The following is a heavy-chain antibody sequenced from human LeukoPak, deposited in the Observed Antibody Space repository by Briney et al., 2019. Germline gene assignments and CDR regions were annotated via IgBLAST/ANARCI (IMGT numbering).Heavy chain of an antibody. J-gene: IGHJ4*02. V-gene: IGHV3-30*18. Sequence: GGSLRLSCAASGFTFSSNGMHWVRQAPGKGLEWVALISFDGSNQYYADSVKGRFTISRDNSKNTLYLQMNSLRAEDTAVYYCAKPPEVGATVGYFDYWGQGTLVTVSS. D-gene: IGHD1-26*01. CDR1: GFTFSSNG. CDR3: AKPPEVGATVGYFDY. CDR2: ISFDGSNQ.